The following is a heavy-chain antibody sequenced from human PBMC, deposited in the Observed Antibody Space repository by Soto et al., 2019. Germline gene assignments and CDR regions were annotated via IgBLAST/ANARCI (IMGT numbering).Heavy chain of an antibody. CDR2: IIPILGIA. CDR1: GGTFGSYT. J-gene: IGHJ3*02. CDR3: ASLFPYYDILTGYYNDAFDI. V-gene: IGHV1-69*02. D-gene: IGHD3-9*01. Sequence: SVKVSCKASGGTFGSYTSRWVRQAPGQGLEWMGRIIPILGIANYAQKFQGRVTITADKSTSTAYMELSSLRSEDTAVYYCASLFPYYDILTGYYNDAFDIWGQGTMLTVSS.